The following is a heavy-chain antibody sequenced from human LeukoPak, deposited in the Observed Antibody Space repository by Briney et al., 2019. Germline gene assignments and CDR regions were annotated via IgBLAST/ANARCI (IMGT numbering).Heavy chain of an antibody. CDR2: IYSGGST. Sequence: PGGSLRLSCAASGFTVSSNYMSWVRQAPGKGVEWVSVIYSGGSTYYADSVKGRFTISRDNSKNTLYLQMNSLRAEDTAVYYCARQYSGSYYVDYWGQGTLITVSS. CDR1: GFTVSSNY. CDR3: ARQYSGSYYVDY. D-gene: IGHD1-26*01. V-gene: IGHV3-66*04. J-gene: IGHJ4*02.